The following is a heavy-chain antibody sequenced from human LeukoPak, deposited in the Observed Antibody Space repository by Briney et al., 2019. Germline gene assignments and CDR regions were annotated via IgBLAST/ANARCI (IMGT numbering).Heavy chain of an antibody. CDR2: IKSKIDGGTT. CDR1: GFTFSNAW. J-gene: IGHJ5*02. D-gene: IGHD2-8*01. CDR3: AIPNGHWFDP. V-gene: IGHV3-15*01. Sequence: PGGSLRLSCAASGFTFSNAWMSWVRQAPGKGLEWVGRIKSKIDGGTTDYAAPVKGRFSISRDDSKNTLYLQMNSLQTEDTAVYYCAIPNGHWFDPWGQGTLVTVSS.